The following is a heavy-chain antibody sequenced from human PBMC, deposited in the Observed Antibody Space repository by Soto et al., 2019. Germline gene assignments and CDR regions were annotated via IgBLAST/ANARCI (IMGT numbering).Heavy chain of an antibody. V-gene: IGHV3-30-3*01. J-gene: IGHJ4*01. CDR2: MSYDGTNT. D-gene: IGHD6-19*01. CDR3: ARDPSPYTSGWYGIDF. Sequence: QVQLVESGGGVVQPGASLRLSCTASGFMFSAYAMLWVRQAPGKGLEWVAAMSYDGTNTYYADSLKGRFTISRDNSKNTLFLQMSSLTADDSAVSYCARDPSPYTSGWYGIDFWGLGTLVTVSS. CDR1: GFMFSAYA.